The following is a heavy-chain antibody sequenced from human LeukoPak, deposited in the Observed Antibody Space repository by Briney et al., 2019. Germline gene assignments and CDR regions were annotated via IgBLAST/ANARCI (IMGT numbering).Heavy chain of an antibody. J-gene: IGHJ4*02. D-gene: IGHD3-22*01. Sequence: SETLSPTCTVSGGSISSYYWSWIRQPPGKGLEWIGYIYYSGSTNYNPSLKSRVTISVDTSKNQFSLKLSPVTAADTAVYYCARGYYYDSSGFDYWGQGTLVTVSS. CDR2: IYYSGST. CDR3: ARGYYYDSSGFDY. V-gene: IGHV4-59*01. CDR1: GGSISSYY.